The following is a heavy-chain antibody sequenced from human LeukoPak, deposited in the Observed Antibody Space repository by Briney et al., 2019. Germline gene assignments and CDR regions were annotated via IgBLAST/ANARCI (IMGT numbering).Heavy chain of an antibody. CDR1: GGSFSGYY. CDR2: INHSGST. Sequence: SETLSLTCAVYGGSFSGYYWSWIRQPPGKGLEWIGEINHSGSTNYNPSLKSRVTISVDTSKNQFSLKLCSVTAADTAVYYCARGHSSSWTKHQLFDYWGQGTLVTVSS. D-gene: IGHD6-13*01. J-gene: IGHJ4*02. V-gene: IGHV4-34*01. CDR3: ARGHSSSWTKHQLFDY.